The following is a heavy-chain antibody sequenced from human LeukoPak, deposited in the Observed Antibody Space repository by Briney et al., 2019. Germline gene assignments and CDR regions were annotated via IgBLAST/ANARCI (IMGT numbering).Heavy chain of an antibody. Sequence: GGSLRLSCAASGFTVSSNYMSWVRQAPGKGLEWVSVTYSNGRTYYADSVKGRFTISRDISKNTLYLQMNSLRAEDTAVYYCTRDRDSSDYMDVWGKGTRVTISS. D-gene: IGHD3-22*01. CDR1: GFTVSSNY. V-gene: IGHV3-53*01. J-gene: IGHJ6*03. CDR3: TRDRDSSDYMDV. CDR2: TYSNGRT.